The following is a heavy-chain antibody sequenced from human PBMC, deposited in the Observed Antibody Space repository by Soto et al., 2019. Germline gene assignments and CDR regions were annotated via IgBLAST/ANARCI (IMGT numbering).Heavy chain of an antibody. CDR3: ARGYGVVAATRYFQH. V-gene: IGHV4-34*01. CDR2: INHSGST. CDR1: GGSFSGYY. J-gene: IGHJ1*01. D-gene: IGHD2-15*01. Sequence: SETLSLTCAAYGGSFSGYYWSWIRQPPGKGLEWIGEINHSGSTNYNPSLKSRVTISVDTSKNQFSLKLSSVTAADTAVYYCARGYGVVAATRYFQHWGQGTLVTVSS.